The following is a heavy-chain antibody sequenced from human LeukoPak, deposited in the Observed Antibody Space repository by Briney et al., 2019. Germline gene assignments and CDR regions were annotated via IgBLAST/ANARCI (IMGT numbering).Heavy chain of an antibody. CDR1: GLTFSNYA. V-gene: IGHV3-23*01. Sequence: GSLRLSCAASGLTFSNYAMSWVRQAPGKGLEWISSITTTGATTFYADSVKGRFTISRDNSKNKLYLQMHSLRVDDTAIYYCGKLGGPTDYWGLGTLVTVSS. J-gene: IGHJ4*02. D-gene: IGHD3-16*01. CDR3: GKLGGPTDY. CDR2: ITTTGATT.